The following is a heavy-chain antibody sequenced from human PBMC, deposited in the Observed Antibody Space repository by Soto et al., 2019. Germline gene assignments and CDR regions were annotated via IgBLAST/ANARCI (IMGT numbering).Heavy chain of an antibody. CDR3: TKAPLYYDGLFDP. Sequence: EVQVLESGGGLVQPGGSLRLSCVVSGFTFSRNAMSWVRQAPGKGLEWVSAINGSGDKTYYADSVKGRFTISRDNSKNTLYLQMNSLRAEDTALYYCTKAPLYYDGLFDPWGQGTLVTVSS. CDR2: INGSGDKT. V-gene: IGHV3-23*01. CDR1: GFTFSRNA. D-gene: IGHD3-22*01. J-gene: IGHJ5*02.